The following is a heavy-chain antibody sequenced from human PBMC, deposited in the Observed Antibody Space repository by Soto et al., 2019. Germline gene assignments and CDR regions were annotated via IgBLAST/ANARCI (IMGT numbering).Heavy chain of an antibody. Sequence: QVQLQESGPGLVKPSQTLSLTCTVSGGSISSGGYYWSWIRQHPGKGLEWIGYIYYSGSTYYNPALKSRVTISVDTSKNQFSLKLSSVTAADTAVYYCARDRIVVVPAGAYYYYGMDVWGQGTTVTVSS. J-gene: IGHJ6*02. CDR1: GGSISSGGYY. CDR2: IYYSGST. CDR3: ARDRIVVVPAGAYYYYGMDV. V-gene: IGHV4-31*03. D-gene: IGHD2-2*01.